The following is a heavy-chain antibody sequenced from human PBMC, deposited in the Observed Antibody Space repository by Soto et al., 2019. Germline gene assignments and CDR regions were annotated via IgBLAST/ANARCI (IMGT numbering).Heavy chain of an antibody. CDR2: ISAYDGNT. Sequence: QGQLVQSGAEVKKPGASVKVSCKASGYTFHMFGSTWVRQAPGLGLERVGWISAYDGNTGYGNNFQGSVSLSTDTTTSTAYMELRSATSDDTAVYFCARTRRLYLNDVHGDYGASMEDYWCQGTPLSVSS. CDR1: GYTFHMFG. J-gene: IGHJ4*02. V-gene: IGHV1-18*01. CDR3: ARTRRLYLNDVHGDYGASMEDY. D-gene: IGHD4-17*01.